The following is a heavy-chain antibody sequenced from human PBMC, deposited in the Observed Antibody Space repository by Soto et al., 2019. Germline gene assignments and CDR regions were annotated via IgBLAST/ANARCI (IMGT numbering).Heavy chain of an antibody. CDR3: AKAPYSSSPEFDY. D-gene: IGHD6-6*01. CDR1: GFIFNNYA. V-gene: IGHV3-23*01. J-gene: IGHJ4*02. CDR2: ISANGGGT. Sequence: EVQLWESGGGLVQPGGSLRLSCAASGFIFNNYAMTWVRQGPGKGLEWVSAISANGGGTYYTDSVKGRFTISRDNSKNMLYLQMNSLRAKDTAIYYCAKAPYSSSPEFDYWGQGALVTVSS.